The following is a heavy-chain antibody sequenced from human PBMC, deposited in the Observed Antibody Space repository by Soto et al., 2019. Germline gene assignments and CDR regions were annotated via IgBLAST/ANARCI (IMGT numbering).Heavy chain of an antibody. CDR2: IFHTGST. CDR3: ARVKVGDLFRFNWFFDL. J-gene: IGHJ2*01. CDR1: GGSISSGNFS. Sequence: PSETLSLTCTVSGGSISSGNFSWSWIRQPPGKGLEWIAYIFHTGSTFYNSSLKTRVTISVDRSKNQFSLKLRSVTETDTAVYYCARVKVGDLFRFNWFFDLWGRGTLVTVSS. V-gene: IGHV4-30-2*01. D-gene: IGHD3-3*01.